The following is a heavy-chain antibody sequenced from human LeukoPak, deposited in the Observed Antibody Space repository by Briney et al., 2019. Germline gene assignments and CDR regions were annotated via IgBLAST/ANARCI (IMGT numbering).Heavy chain of an antibody. D-gene: IGHD3-3*01. CDR1: GYTFTSYG. V-gene: IGHV1-18*01. CDR3: ARVPQNYDFWSGYSSGSKNWFDP. CDR2: ISAYNGNT. J-gene: IGHJ5*02. Sequence: ASVKVSCKASGYTFTSYGISWVRQAPGQGLEWMGWISAYNGNTNYAQKLQGRVTMTTDTSTSTASMELRSLRSDDTAVYYCARVPQNYDFWSGYSSGSKNWFDPWGQGTLVTVSS.